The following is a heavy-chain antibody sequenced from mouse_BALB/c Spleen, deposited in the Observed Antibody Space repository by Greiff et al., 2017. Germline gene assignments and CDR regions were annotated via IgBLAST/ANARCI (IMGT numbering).Heavy chain of an antibody. CDR2: ILPESGST. Sequence: VQLQQSGAELMKPGASVKISCKAPGSPFSGYGIGGVKQRPGHGLEWIGEILPESGSTNYNEKFKGKATFTADTSSNTAYMQLSSLTSEDSAVYYCARWDYGNYVNFDYWGQGTTLTVSS. CDR1: GSPFSGYG. CDR3: ARWDYGNYVNFDY. V-gene: IGHV1-9*01. D-gene: IGHD2-1*01. J-gene: IGHJ2*01.